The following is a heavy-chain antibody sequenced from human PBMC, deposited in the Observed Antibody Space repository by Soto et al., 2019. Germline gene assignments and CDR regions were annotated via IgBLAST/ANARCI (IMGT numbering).Heavy chain of an antibody. J-gene: IGHJ3*02. D-gene: IGHD1-1*01. CDR2: IWYDGSNK. V-gene: IGHV3-33*01. CDR3: ARDGSLNWNDNAFDI. CDR1: GFTFSSYG. Sequence: GGSLRLSCAASGFTFSSYGMHWVRQAPGKGLEWVAVIWYDGSNKYYADSVKGRFTISRDNSKNTLYLQMNSLRAEDTAVYYCARDGSLNWNDNAFDIWGQGTMVTVSS.